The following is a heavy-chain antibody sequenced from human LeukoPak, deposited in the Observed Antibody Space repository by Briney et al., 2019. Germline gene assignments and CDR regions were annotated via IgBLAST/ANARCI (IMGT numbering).Heavy chain of an antibody. D-gene: IGHD4-17*01. CDR3: ARDGQGDYAPFDP. V-gene: IGHV1-3*01. CDR2: INAGNGNT. CDR1: GYTFTSYA. J-gene: IGHJ5*02. Sequence: ASVKVSCKASGYTFTSYAMHWVRQAPGQRLEWMGWINAGNGNTKYSQKFQGRVTITRDTSASTAYMELSSLRSEDTAVYYRARDGQGDYAPFDPWGQGTLVTVSS.